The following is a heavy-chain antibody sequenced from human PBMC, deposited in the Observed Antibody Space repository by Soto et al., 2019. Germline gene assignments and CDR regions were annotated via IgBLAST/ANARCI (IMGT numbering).Heavy chain of an antibody. CDR2: TYYRSKWYN. Sequence: SQTLSLTCAISGASVSSKSGAWNWIRQSPSRGLEWLGRTYYRSKWYNDYAVSVKSRITINPDTSKNQFSLHLNSVTPEDTAVYYCETFLSTTSPDVWGEGTPVTVS. CDR1: GASVSSKSGA. D-gene: IGHD2-2*01. CDR3: ETFLSTTSPDV. J-gene: IGHJ6*02. V-gene: IGHV6-1*01.